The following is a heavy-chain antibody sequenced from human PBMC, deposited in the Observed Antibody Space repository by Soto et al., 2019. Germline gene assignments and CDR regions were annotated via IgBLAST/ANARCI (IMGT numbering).Heavy chain of an antibody. CDR3: AKGDLGCCNY. V-gene: IGHV3-23*01. CDR2: ISGSGGST. D-gene: IGHD2-15*01. CDR1: GFAFSSYA. J-gene: IGHJ4*02. Sequence: GGSLRLSCAASGFAFSSYAMRWVRQAPGKGLEWVSAISGSGGSTYYADSVKGRFTISRDNSKNTLYLQMNSLRTEDTAVYYCAKGDLGCCNYWGQGTLVTVSS.